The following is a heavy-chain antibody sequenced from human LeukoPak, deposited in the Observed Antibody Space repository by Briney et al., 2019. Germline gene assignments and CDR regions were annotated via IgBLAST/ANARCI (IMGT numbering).Heavy chain of an antibody. D-gene: IGHD2-21*01. CDR3: ARARGGDSRTFDY. CDR1: GGSISGYY. V-gene: IGHV4-4*07. CDR2: VYTSGST. J-gene: IGHJ4*02. Sequence: SETLSLTCNVSGGSISGYYWNWIRQPAGKGLEWVGRVYTSGSTNYNPSLNSRVTMSVDTSKNQFSLNLSSGTAADTAVYYCARARGGDSRTFDYWGQGTLVTVSS.